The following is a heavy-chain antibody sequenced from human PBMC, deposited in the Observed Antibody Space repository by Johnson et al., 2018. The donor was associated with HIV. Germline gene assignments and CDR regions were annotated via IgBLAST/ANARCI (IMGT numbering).Heavy chain of an antibody. CDR1: GITVGTNY. D-gene: IGHD6-13*01. J-gene: IGHJ3*02. Sequence: MLLVESGGGLVQPGGSLRLSCAASGITVGTNYMSWVRQAPGKGLEWVSVIFSVGDVYYADSVKGRFTISRANSKNTLYLQINSLRAEDTAVYYCAKDGGARGSSWYEGVFDIWGRGTMVTGSS. CDR3: AKDGGARGSSWYEGVFDI. CDR2: IFSVGDV. V-gene: IGHV3-66*02.